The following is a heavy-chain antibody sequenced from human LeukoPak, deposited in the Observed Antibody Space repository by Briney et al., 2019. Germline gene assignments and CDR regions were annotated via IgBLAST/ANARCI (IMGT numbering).Heavy chain of an antibody. J-gene: IGHJ4*02. D-gene: IGHD5-12*01. V-gene: IGHV5-51*01. CDR3: ARLPGIVATIERYFDY. Sequence: GESLKIYCKGSGYSFNSYWIGWVRPMPGKGLEWMGIIYPGDSDTRYSPSFQGQVTISADKSISTAYLQWSSLKASDTAMYYCARLPGIVATIERYFDYWGQGTLVTVSS. CDR1: GYSFNSYW. CDR2: IYPGDSDT.